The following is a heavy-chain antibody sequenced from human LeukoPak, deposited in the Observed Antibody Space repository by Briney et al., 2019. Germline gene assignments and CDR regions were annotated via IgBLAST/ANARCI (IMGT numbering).Heavy chain of an antibody. J-gene: IGHJ4*02. Sequence: GGSLRLSCAASGFTFSSYAVSWVRQAPGKGLGWVSSISGRGGSTYSADSVKGRFTISRDNSKNTLYLQMNSLRAEDTALYYCAKDRSCTNDICHGDFDYWGQGTLVTVSS. CDR1: GFTFSSYA. D-gene: IGHD2-8*01. CDR2: ISGRGGST. CDR3: AKDRSCTNDICHGDFDY. V-gene: IGHV3-23*01.